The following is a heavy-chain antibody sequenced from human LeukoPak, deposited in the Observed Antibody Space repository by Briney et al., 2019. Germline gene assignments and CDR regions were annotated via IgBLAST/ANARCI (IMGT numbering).Heavy chain of an antibody. CDR3: ARSRDSSGWDFDY. D-gene: IGHD6-19*01. CDR1: GFTFSSYS. CDR2: ISSSSSYI. Sequence: GGSLRLSCAASGFTFSSYSMNWVRQAPGKGLEWVSSISSSSSYIYYADSVKGRFTISRDNAKNSLYLQMNSLRAEDTAVYYCARSRDSSGWDFDYWGQGTLVPVSS. J-gene: IGHJ4*02. V-gene: IGHV3-21*01.